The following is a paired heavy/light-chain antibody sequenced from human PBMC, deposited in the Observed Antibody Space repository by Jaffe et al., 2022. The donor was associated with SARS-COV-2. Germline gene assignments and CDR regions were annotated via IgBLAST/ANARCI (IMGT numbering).Light chain of an antibody. CDR2: DVS. CDR3: SSYTSTSIVV. CDR1: SSDIDIYKY. V-gene: IGLV2-14*01. J-gene: IGLJ2*01. Sequence: QSALTQPASVSGSPGQTITISCTGTSSDIDIYKYVSWYQQHPGKAPKVIIYDVSNRPSGVSNRFSGSKSGKTASLTISGLQAEDEAEYYCSSYTSTSIVVFGGGTKVTVL.
Heavy chain of an antibody. CDR3: ARLIYYDTSAYLYYFDY. CDR1: GGSISSSSSY. D-gene: IGHD3-22*01. Sequence: QLQLQESGPGLVKPSETLSLTCTVSGGSISSSSSYWGWIRQPPGKGLEWIGTIYYRGSTYYNPSLKSRITMSVDTSKNQFSLKVTSVTAADTAVYYCARLIYYDTSAYLYYFDYWGQGTLVTVSS. J-gene: IGHJ4*02. V-gene: IGHV4-39*01. CDR2: IYYRGST.